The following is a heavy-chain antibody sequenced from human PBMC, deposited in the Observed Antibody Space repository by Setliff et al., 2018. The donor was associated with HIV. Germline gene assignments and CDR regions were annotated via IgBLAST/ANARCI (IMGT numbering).Heavy chain of an antibody. J-gene: IGHJ6*02. CDR2: ISAYNGNT. D-gene: IGHD3-22*01. V-gene: IGHV1-18*01. CDR1: GYTFTSYD. Sequence: ASVKVSCKASGYTFTSYDISWVRQAPGQGLEWMGWISAYNGNTSYARKLQGRVTMTTDTSTSTAYMELRSLRSDDTAVYYCAREIGDYYDSSGYYPPTDYYYGMDVWGQGTTVTVSS. CDR3: AREIGDYYDSSGYYPPTDYYYGMDV.